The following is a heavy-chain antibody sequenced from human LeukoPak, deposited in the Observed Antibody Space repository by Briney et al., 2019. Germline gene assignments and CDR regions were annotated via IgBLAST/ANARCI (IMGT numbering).Heavy chain of an antibody. J-gene: IGHJ4*02. V-gene: IGHV1-18*01. CDR2: ISAYNGNT. CDR1: GYTFTSYG. Sequence: ASVKVSCKASGYTFTSYGISWVRQAPGQGLEWMGWISAYNGNTNYAQKLQGRVTMTTDTSTSTAYMELRSLRSDDTAVYYCARDRYNWNDDDYWGQGPWSPSPQ. D-gene: IGHD1-1*01. CDR3: ARDRYNWNDDDY.